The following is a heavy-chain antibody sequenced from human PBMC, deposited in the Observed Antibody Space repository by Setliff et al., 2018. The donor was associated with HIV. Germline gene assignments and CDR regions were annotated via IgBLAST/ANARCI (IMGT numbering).Heavy chain of an antibody. CDR2: ITYSGSA. CDR3: VRDDYGYNGKGFDY. D-gene: IGHD4-17*01. J-gene: IGHJ4*02. Sequence: SETLSLTCTVSGGSISSDDYYWNWIRQPPGKGLEWIGYITYSGSAYYNPSLKSRVTISIDTSNNQISLRLSSVTAADTAMYYRVRDDYGYNGKGFDYWGPGTLVTVSS. CDR1: GGSISSDDYY. V-gene: IGHV4-30-4*08.